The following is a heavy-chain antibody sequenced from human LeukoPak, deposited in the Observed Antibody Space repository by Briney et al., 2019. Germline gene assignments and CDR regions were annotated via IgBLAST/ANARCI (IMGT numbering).Heavy chain of an antibody. D-gene: IGHD3-10*01. V-gene: IGHV4-59*08. Sequence: SETLSLTCTVSGGSISSYYWSWIRQPPGKGLEWIGYIYYSGSTNYNPSLKSRVTISVDTSKNQFSLKLSSVTAADTAVYYCARHRVVRGVFDYWGQGTLVTVSS. J-gene: IGHJ4*02. CDR1: GGSISSYY. CDR3: ARHRVVRGVFDY. CDR2: IYYSGST.